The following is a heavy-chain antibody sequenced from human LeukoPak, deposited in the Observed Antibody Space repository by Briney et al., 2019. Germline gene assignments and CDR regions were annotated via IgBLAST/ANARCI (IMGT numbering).Heavy chain of an antibody. V-gene: IGHV3-53*01. CDR1: GFTVSSKD. CDR2: IYSGGRT. CDR3: ARFVSWAFDI. J-gene: IGHJ3*02. Sequence: GGSLRLSCAASGFTVSSKDMSLVRQAPGKGLEWVSLIYSGGRTNYADSVKGRLTISRDNSKNTLYLQMNSLRPEDTAVYFCARFVSWAFDIWGQGTMVTVSS.